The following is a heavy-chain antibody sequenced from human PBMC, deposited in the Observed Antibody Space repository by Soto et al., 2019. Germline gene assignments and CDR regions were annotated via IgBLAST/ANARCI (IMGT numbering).Heavy chain of an antibody. D-gene: IGHD4-17*01. V-gene: IGHV3-21*01. CDR3: ARDWSGDGEAPLDY. CDR1: GFTFSSYS. CDR2: ISSSSSYI. Sequence: EVQLVESGGGLVKPGGSLRLSCAASGFTFSSYSMNWVRQAPGKGLEWVSSISSSSSYIYYADSVKGRFTISRDNAKNSLYLQMNSLRAEDPAVYYCARDWSGDGEAPLDYWGQGTLVTVSS. J-gene: IGHJ4*02.